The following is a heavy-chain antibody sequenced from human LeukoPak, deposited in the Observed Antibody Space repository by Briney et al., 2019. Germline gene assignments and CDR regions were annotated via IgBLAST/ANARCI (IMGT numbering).Heavy chain of an antibody. V-gene: IGHV4-34*01. CDR2: INHRRST. CDR3: ARGQFWSGYSI. CDR1: GVSFSGYY. D-gene: IGHD3-3*02. Sequence: PSETLSLTCAVYGVSFSGYYWSWIRQPPGKGLEWIGEINHRRSTNYNPSLKSRVTMSVDTSKNQFSLNLSSVTAADTAVYYCARGQFWSGYSIWGQGTLVTVSS. J-gene: IGHJ4*02.